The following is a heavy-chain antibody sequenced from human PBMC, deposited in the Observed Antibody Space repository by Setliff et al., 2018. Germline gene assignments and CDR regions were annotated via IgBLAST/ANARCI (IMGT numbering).Heavy chain of an antibody. V-gene: IGHV4-61*09. D-gene: IGHD3-3*01. Sequence: PSETLSLTCTVSGDSISSGSYYWTWIRQPAGKGLEWIGYFHTGGSTNYNRSLRSRVSISVDTSKNQFSLKLSSVTAADTAAYYCARAGPTVTFFRVLVISRWDPWGQGSLVTVSS. J-gene: IGHJ5*02. CDR2: FHTGGST. CDR3: ARAGPTVTFFRVLVISRWDP. CDR1: GDSISSGSYY.